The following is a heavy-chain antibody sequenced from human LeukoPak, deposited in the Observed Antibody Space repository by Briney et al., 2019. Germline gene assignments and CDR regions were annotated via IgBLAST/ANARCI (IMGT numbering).Heavy chain of an antibody. D-gene: IGHD6-19*01. J-gene: IGHJ4*02. CDR3: ARDPRGYSSGWYGDSDYYFDY. CDR1: GITFSSYS. V-gene: IGHV3-48*01. CDR2: ISSSSSTI. Sequence: GGSLRLSCAASGITFSSYSMNWVRQVPGKGLEWVSYISSSSSTIYYADSVKGRFTISRDNAKNSLYLQMNSLRAEDTAVYYCARDPRGYSSGWYGDSDYYFDYWGQGTLVTVSS.